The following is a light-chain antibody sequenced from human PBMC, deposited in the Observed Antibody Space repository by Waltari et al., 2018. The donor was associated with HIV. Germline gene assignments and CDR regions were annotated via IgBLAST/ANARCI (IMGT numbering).Light chain of an antibody. J-gene: IGLJ3*02. V-gene: IGLV2-14*03. CDR1: RSDVGYYNY. CDR2: DVT. CDR3: CSYTTSITFV. Sequence: QSALTQPASVSGSPGQSITISCTGSRSDVGYYNYVSWYQQHPGKAPRLIIFDVTNRPSGVSDRFSGSKSGNTASLTISGLQPEDEADYYCCSYTTSITFVFGGGNKLTVL.